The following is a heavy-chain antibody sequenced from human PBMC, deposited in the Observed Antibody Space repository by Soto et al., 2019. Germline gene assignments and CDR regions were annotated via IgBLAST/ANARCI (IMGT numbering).Heavy chain of an antibody. CDR3: AKEHDHYFDY. CDR1: GFTFSSYG. D-gene: IGHD3-16*01. V-gene: IGHV3-30*18. J-gene: IGHJ4*02. Sequence: QVQLVESGGGVVQPGRSLRLSCAASGFTFSSYGMHWVRQAPGKGLEWVAVISYDGSNKYYADSVKGRFTISRDNSKNTLYLQMNSLRAEDTAVYYCAKEHDHYFDYWGQGTLVTVSS. CDR2: ISYDGSNK.